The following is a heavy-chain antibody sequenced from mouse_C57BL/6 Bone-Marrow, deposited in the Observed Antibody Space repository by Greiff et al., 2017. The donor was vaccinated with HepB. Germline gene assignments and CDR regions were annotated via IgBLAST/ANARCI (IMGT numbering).Heavy chain of an antibody. CDR2: IDPETGGT. CDR3: TRGPGYFDY. CDR1: GYTFTDYE. V-gene: IGHV1-15*01. Sequence: VQLQQSGAELVRPGASVTLSCKASGYTFTDYEMHWVKQTPVHGLEWIGAIDPETGGTAYNQKFKGKAILTADKSSSTAYMELRSLTSEDSAVYYCTRGPGYFDYWGQGTTLTVSS. J-gene: IGHJ2*01. D-gene: IGHD4-1*01.